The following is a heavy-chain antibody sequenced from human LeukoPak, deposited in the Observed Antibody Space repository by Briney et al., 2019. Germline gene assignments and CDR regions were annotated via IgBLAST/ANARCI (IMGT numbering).Heavy chain of an antibody. CDR2: ISSFGSTI. CDR3: ARECNWNQFDY. Sequence: GRSLRLSCAASGFTFSSYAMHWVRQAPGKGLEWVSYISSFGSTICYADSVKGRFTISRDNAKNSLYLQMNSLRAEDTAVYYCARECNWNQFDYWGQGTLVTVSS. CDR1: GFTFSSYA. V-gene: IGHV3-48*03. D-gene: IGHD1-1*01. J-gene: IGHJ4*02.